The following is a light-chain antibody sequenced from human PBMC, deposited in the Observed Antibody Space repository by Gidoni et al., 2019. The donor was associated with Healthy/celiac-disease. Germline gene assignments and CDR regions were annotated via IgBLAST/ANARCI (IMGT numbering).Light chain of an antibody. J-gene: IGLJ2*01. Sequence: QSVLTQPPSTSQAPGQQVTISCSGSRSNIGNHYVSWYQQLPGPAPKLLIYDNTKRPSGIPDRFAGSKSGTSATLGITGLQTGDEADYYCGTWDSSLSAGWDVVFGGGTKLTVL. V-gene: IGLV1-51*01. CDR1: RSNIGNHY. CDR3: GTWDSSLSAGWDVV. CDR2: DNT.